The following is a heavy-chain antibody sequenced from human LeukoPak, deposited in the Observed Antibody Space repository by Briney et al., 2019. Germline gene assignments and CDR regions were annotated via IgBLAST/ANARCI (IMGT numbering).Heavy chain of an antibody. V-gene: IGHV4-30-2*01. J-gene: IGHJ3*02. CDR1: GGSISSGGYY. CDR2: IYHSGST. Sequence: PSETLSLTCTVSGGSISSGGYYWSWIRQPPGKGLEWIGYIYHSGSTYYNPSLKSRVTISVDRSKNQFSLKLCSVTAADTAVYYCARDEAFDIWGQGTMVTVSS. CDR3: ARDEAFDI.